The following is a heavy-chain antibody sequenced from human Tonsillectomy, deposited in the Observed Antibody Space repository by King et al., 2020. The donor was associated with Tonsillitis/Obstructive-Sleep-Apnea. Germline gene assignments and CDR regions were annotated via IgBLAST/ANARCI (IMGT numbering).Heavy chain of an antibody. CDR2: IKQDGSEK. CDR1: GFTFSNYW. J-gene: IGHJ2*01. V-gene: IGHV3-7*03. D-gene: IGHD3-10*01. Sequence: VQLVQSGGGLVQPGGSLRLSCAASGFTFSNYWVYWVRQAPGKGLEWVANIKQDGSEKYYVDSVKGRFTTSRDNAKNSLYLQMNSLRAEDTAVYYCARDKAGGWYFDLWGRGTLVTVSS. CDR3: ARDKAGGWYFDL.